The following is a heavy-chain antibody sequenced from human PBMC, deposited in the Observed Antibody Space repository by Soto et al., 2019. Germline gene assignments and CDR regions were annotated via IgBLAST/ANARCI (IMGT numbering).Heavy chain of an antibody. V-gene: IGHV4-59*01. D-gene: IGHD3-9*01. CDR1: GGSISSYY. J-gene: IGHJ4*02. CDR2: IYYSGST. Sequence: KASETLSLTCTVSGGSISSYYWSWIRQPPRKGLEWIGYIYYSGSTNYNPSLKSRVTISVDTSKNQFSLKLSSVTAADTAVYYCARGMAEEQIFYYFDYCGQGALVTVSS. CDR3: ARGMAEEQIFYYFDY.